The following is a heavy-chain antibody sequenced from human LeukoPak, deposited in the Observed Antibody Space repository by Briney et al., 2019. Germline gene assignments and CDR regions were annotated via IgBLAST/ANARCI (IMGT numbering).Heavy chain of an antibody. D-gene: IGHD5-12*01. J-gene: IGHJ5*02. CDR2: INHSGST. V-gene: IGHV4-34*01. CDR1: GGSFSGYY. Sequence: PSETLSLTCAVYGGSFSGYYWSWIRQPPGKGLEWIGEINHSGSTNYNPSLKSRVTISVDTSKNQFSLKLSSVTAADTAVYYCARARAIGAHHWFDPWGQGTLVTVSS. CDR3: ARARAIGAHHWFDP.